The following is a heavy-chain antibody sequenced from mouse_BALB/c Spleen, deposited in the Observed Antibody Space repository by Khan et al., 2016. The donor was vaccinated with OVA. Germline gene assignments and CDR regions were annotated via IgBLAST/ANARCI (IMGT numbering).Heavy chain of an antibody. Sequence: VQLQQSGPELMKPGTSVKISCKASGYSFTTYYIHWVIQTHGKSLEWIGYIDPFSGGTTYNQKFTGKATLTVDKYSSTAYIHLSTLTSEDSAVYYCRIHGYVAWFTYWGQGTLVTVSA. CDR3: RIHGYVAWFTY. J-gene: IGHJ3*01. D-gene: IGHD2-2*01. V-gene: IGHV1S135*01. CDR1: GYSFTTYY. CDR2: IDPFSGGT.